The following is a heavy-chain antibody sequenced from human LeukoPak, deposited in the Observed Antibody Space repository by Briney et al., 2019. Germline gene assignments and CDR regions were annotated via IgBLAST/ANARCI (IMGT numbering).Heavy chain of an antibody. Sequence: PSETLSLTCTVSGGSISSTNYYWGWIRQPPGKGLEWIGSISYSGSTYNNPSLKSRVTLSLDTSKNQFSLTLSSVTAADTAVYYCARDRHYDFGSYWYFDLWGRGALVTVSS. J-gene: IGHJ2*01. CDR2: ISYSGST. D-gene: IGHD3-3*01. CDR1: GGSISSTNYY. CDR3: ARDRHYDFGSYWYFDL. V-gene: IGHV4-39*07.